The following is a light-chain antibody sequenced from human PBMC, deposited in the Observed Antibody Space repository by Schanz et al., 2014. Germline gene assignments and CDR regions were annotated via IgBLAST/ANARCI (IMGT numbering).Light chain of an antibody. J-gene: IGLJ3*02. CDR2: DDN. CDR3: GTWDSSLSVVV. Sequence: QSVLTQPPSVSAAPGQKVTISCSGGDSNVGDNDVSWYQQFPGTAPKLLIYDDNKRPSGIPDRFSVSKSGTSATLDIIGLQTDDEADYYCGTWDSSLSVVVFGGGTKLTVL. V-gene: IGLV1-51*01. CDR1: DSNVGDND.